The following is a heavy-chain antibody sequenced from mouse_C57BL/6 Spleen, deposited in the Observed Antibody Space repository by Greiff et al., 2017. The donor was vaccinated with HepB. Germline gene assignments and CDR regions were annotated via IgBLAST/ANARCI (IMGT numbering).Heavy chain of an antibody. CDR3: ARIPYYYGSSYCYFDY. CDR2: IYPGSGST. Sequence: VQLQQPGAELVKPGASVKMSCKASGYTFTSYWITWVKQRPGQGLEWIGDIYPGSGSTNYNEKFKSKATLTVDTSSSTAYMQLSSLTSEDSAVYYCARIPYYYGSSYCYFDYWGQGTTLTVSS. D-gene: IGHD1-1*01. CDR1: GYTFTSYW. J-gene: IGHJ2*01. V-gene: IGHV1-55*01.